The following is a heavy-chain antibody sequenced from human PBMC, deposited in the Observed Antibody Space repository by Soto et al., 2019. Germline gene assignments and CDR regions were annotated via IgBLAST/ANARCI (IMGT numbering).Heavy chain of an antibody. Sequence: QVQLQQWGAGLLKPSETLSLTCAVYGGSFSGYYWSWIRQPPGKGLEWIGEINHSGSTNYNPSLKSRVTISVDTSKNQFSLKLSSVTAADTAVYYCASLYRSSSGYWGQGTLVTVSS. D-gene: IGHD6-6*01. J-gene: IGHJ4*02. CDR1: GGSFSGYY. CDR3: ASLYRSSSGY. V-gene: IGHV4-34*01. CDR2: INHSGST.